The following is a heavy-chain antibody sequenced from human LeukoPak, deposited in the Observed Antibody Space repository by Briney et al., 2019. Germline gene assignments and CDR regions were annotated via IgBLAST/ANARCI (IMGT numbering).Heavy chain of an antibody. Sequence: ASVTVSRKVSGYSITELSTHWVRQAPGKGLEWMGGFDPGSGEIIYEQKFQDRVTMTEDTSTDTAYMELSSLRSEDTALYYCATGTHYDLLPCWGQGTLVTVSS. J-gene: IGHJ4*02. CDR2: FDPGSGEI. CDR3: ATGTHYDLLPC. D-gene: IGHD3-9*01. V-gene: IGHV1-24*01. CDR1: GYSITELS.